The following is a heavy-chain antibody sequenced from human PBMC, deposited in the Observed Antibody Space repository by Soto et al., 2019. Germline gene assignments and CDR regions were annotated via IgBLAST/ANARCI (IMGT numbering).Heavy chain of an antibody. V-gene: IGHV1-18*01. Sequence: ASVKVSCKASGYTFTSYGISWVRQAPGQGLEWMGWISAYNGNTNYAQKLQGRVTMTTDTSTSTAYMELRSLRSDDTAVYYCARDAYSSSWSPEHCWFDPWGQGTLVTVSS. D-gene: IGHD6-13*01. J-gene: IGHJ5*02. CDR3: ARDAYSSSWSPEHCWFDP. CDR1: GYTFTSYG. CDR2: ISAYNGNT.